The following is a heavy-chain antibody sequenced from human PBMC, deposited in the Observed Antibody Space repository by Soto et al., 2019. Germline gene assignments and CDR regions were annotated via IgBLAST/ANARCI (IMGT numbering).Heavy chain of an antibody. Sequence: QVQLVQSGAEVKKPGASVKVSCKASGYTFTSYGISWVRQAPGQGLEWMGWISAYNGNTNYAQKLQGRVTMTTDTATSTAYMELRSLRSDYTAVYYCATDWRGGEGRYSRRPFDYWGQGTVVTVSS. V-gene: IGHV1-18*01. J-gene: IGHJ4*02. CDR3: ATDWRGGEGRYSRRPFDY. CDR2: ISAYNGNT. CDR1: GYTFTSYG. D-gene: IGHD6-13*01.